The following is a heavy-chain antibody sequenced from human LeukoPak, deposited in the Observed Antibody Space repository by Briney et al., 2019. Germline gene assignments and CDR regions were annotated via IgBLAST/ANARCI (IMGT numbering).Heavy chain of an antibody. Sequence: SETLSLTCTVSGGSISSYYWSWIRQPPGKGLEWIGYIYSSGSTNYNPSLKSRITISVDTSKNQFSLKLSCVTAADTAVYYCARFAYCGGHCWYYFDYWGQGSLVTVSS. CDR2: IYSSGST. CDR3: ARFAYCGGHCWYYFDY. CDR1: GGSISSYY. J-gene: IGHJ4*02. D-gene: IGHD2-21*02. V-gene: IGHV4-59*01.